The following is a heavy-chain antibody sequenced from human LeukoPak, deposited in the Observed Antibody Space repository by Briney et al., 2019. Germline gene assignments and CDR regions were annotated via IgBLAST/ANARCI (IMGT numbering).Heavy chain of an antibody. CDR2: IIPILGIA. CDR3: ARVPTGAAEASYCYYGMDV. V-gene: IGHV1-69*04. Sequence: ASVKVSCKASGGTFSSYAISWVRQAPGQGLEWMGRIIPILGIANYAQKFQGRVTITADKSTSTAYMELSSLRSEDTAVYYCARVPTGAAEASYCYYGMDVWGQGTTVTVSS. J-gene: IGHJ6*02. D-gene: IGHD1-14*01. CDR1: GGTFSSYA.